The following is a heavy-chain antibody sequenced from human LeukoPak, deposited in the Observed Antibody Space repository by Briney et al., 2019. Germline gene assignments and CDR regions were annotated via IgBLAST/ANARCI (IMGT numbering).Heavy chain of an antibody. V-gene: IGHV1-18*04. J-gene: IGHJ4*02. Sequence: ASVKVSCKASGYTFTSYGISWVRQAPGQGLEWMGWISAYNGNTNYAQKVQGRVTMTTDTSTSTAYMELRSLRSDDTAVYYCARGGPDIVVVPAAIEPLYFDYWGQGPLVTVSS. CDR2: ISAYNGNT. CDR1: GYTFTSYG. CDR3: ARGGPDIVVVPAAIEPLYFDY. D-gene: IGHD2-2*01.